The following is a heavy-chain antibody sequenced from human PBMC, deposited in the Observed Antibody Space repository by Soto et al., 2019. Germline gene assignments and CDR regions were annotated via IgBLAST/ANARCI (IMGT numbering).Heavy chain of an antibody. Sequence: PSETLSLTCTVSGVSINNFHWPCIRQTTGKGLEWIAYIYYTGITNFNPSLKSRVTISMDTSKNQFSLKLRSVTAADTAVYFCATLRGLGVVSPYFDYWGQGLMVTVS. D-gene: IGHD3-10*01. V-gene: IGHV4-59*08. CDR2: IYYTGIT. J-gene: IGHJ4*02. CDR1: GVSINNFH. CDR3: ATLRGLGVVSPYFDY.